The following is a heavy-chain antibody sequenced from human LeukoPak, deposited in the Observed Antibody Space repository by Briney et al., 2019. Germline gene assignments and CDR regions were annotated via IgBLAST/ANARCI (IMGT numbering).Heavy chain of an antibody. CDR3: ASPAGSNYDVLTGPGYCDY. D-gene: IGHD3-9*01. CDR2: INPNSGAT. V-gene: IGHV1-2*02. CDR1: GYTFTNYG. Sequence: ASVKVSCKASGYTFTNYGISWVRQAPGQGLEWLGWINPNSGATNYAQKFQGRVTMTRDTSITTVYMELRSLISDDTAVYYCASPAGSNYDVLTGPGYCDYWGQGTLVTVSS. J-gene: IGHJ4*02.